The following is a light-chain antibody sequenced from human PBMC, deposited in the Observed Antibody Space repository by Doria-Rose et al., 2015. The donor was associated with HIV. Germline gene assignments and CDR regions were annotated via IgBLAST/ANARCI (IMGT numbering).Light chain of an antibody. V-gene: IGKV1-NL1*01. CDR3: QQYYNTRLLT. CDR2: ASS. J-gene: IGKJ4*01. CDR1: QGISNS. Sequence: DIRMTQSPSSLSASVGDRVTITCRASQGISNSLAWYQQKQGKAPKLLVYASSRLESGVPTRFSSSRSGTDYTLTITSLQPEDFATYYCQQYYNTRLLTFGGGTKVEIK.